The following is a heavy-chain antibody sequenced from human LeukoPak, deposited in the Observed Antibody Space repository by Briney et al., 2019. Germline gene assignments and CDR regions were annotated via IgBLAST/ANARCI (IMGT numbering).Heavy chain of an antibody. V-gene: IGHV5-51*01. CDR2: IYPGDSDT. D-gene: IGHD2-8*02. CDR3: ATATGLSGSVEY. CDR1: GYSFTSYW. Sequence: GESLKISCKGSGYSFTSYWIGWVRQMPGQGLEWMGIIYPGDSDTRYSPSFQGQVTISVDKSINTAYLQWSSLKTSDTAMYYCATATGLSGSVEYWGQGTLVTVSS. J-gene: IGHJ4*02.